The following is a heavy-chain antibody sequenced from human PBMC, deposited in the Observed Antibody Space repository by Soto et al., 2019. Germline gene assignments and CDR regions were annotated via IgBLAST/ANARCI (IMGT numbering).Heavy chain of an antibody. D-gene: IGHD6-19*01. J-gene: IGHJ6*03. Sequence: QVQLVQSGAEVKKPGSSVKVSCKASGGTFSSYTISWVRQAPGQGLEWMGMIIPILGIANYAQKFQGRVTITADKSTSTAYMELSSLRSEDTAVYYCARDAGIAVAGTPYYYYYYMDVWGKGTTVTVSS. CDR3: ARDAGIAVAGTPYYYYYYMDV. CDR2: IIPILGIA. V-gene: IGHV1-69*08. CDR1: GGTFSSYT.